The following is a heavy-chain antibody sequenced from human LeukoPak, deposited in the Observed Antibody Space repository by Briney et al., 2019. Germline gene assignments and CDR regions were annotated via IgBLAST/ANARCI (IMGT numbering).Heavy chain of an antibody. D-gene: IGHD3-10*02. V-gene: IGHV3-53*01. CDR3: ARGVRGVIIDY. CDR2: IYSGGST. CDR1: GFTVSSNY. J-gene: IGHJ4*02. Sequence: GGSLRLSCAASGFTVSSNYMSWVRQAPGKGLEWVSVIYSGGSTYYADSVKGRFTISRDNAKNSLYLQMNSLRAEDTAVYYCARGVRGVIIDYWGQGTLVTVSS.